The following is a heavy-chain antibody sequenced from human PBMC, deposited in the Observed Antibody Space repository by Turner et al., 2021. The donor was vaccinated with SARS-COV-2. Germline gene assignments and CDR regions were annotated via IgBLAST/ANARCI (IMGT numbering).Heavy chain of an antibody. V-gene: IGHV3-21*01. CDR3: ARDCSIPSCEA. Sequence: EVQLVESGGGLVKPGGSVGVSCAASGFTLSSYSMNWVRQAPGKGLEWVSSISSSSSYIYYADSVKGRFTISRDNAKNSLYLQMNSLRAEDTAVYYCARDCSIPSCEAWGQGTLVTVSS. CDR2: ISSSSSYI. CDR1: GFTLSSYS. D-gene: IGHD2-2*01. J-gene: IGHJ5*02.